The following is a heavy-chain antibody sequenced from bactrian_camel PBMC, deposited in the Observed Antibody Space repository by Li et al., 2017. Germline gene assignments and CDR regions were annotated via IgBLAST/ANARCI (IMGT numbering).Heavy chain of an antibody. V-gene: IGHV3S63*01. CDR2: TIDSDGYT. J-gene: IGHJ4*01. D-gene: IGHD7*01. Sequence: QVQLVESGGGSVQAGGSLRLSCTAEEFTFDDYDMGWFRQAPGKEREGVATIDSDGYTEYIDSVKGRFTISQDSAKNTLYLQMDSLKPEDTGMYYCAAVNGAGRLPAENALLFLPRVARGNWGQGTQVTVS. CDR3: AAVNGAGRLPAENALLFLPRVARGN. CDR1: EFTFDDYD.